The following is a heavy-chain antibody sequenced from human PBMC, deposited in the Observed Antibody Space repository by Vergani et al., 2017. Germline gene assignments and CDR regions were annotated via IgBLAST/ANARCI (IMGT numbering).Heavy chain of an antibody. CDR1: GYSFTNYW. CDR3: ARLLIRYSSGHDAFDI. D-gene: IGHD6-19*01. V-gene: IGHV5-51*01. CDR2: MYPGDSDT. Sequence: EVQLVQSGAEVKKTGESLKISCKGSGYSFTNYWIVWVRQMPGKGLEWVGIMYPGDSDTRYSPSFQGQVTISVDKSISTAYLQWSSLKASDTAMYYCARLLIRYSSGHDAFDIWSQGTMVTVSS. J-gene: IGHJ3*02.